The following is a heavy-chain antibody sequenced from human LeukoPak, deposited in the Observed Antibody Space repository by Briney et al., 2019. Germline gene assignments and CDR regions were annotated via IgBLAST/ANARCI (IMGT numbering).Heavy chain of an antibody. Sequence: GGSLRLSCAASGFTFSSYGMHWVRQAPGKGLHWVAVISYDGSNKYYADSVKGRFTISRDNSKNTLYLQMNSLRAEDTAVYYCAKAPPCSGGSCYFIDYWGQGTLVTVSS. CDR1: GFTFSSYG. D-gene: IGHD2-15*01. V-gene: IGHV3-30*18. CDR3: AKAPPCSGGSCYFIDY. J-gene: IGHJ4*02. CDR2: ISYDGSNK.